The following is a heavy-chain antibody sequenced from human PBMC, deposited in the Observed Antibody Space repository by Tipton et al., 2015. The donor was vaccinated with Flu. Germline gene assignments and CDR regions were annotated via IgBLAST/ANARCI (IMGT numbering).Heavy chain of an antibody. D-gene: IGHD3-22*01. V-gene: IGHV1-18*04. CDR3: ARDHGEYYGSSGYYSAW. CDR1: GYTFTNYG. CDR2: IRRDNVNT. J-gene: IGHJ4*02. Sequence: QVQLVQSGAEVKKPGASVKVSCKASGYTFTNYGISWVRQAPGQGLEWMGWIRRDNVNTNNAKKFQGRVTMSTDTSANTAYMELRSLRSDDTAVYYCARDHGEYYGSSGYYSAWWGQGTPVTVSS.